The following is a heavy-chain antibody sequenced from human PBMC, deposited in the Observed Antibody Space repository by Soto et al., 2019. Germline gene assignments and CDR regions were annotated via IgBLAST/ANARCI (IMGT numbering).Heavy chain of an antibody. CDR2: INAGTGNT. D-gene: IGHD3-10*01. Sequence: QVQLVQSGAEVKKPGASVKVSCKASGYTFTKYSMQWVRQAPGQRLEWMGWINAGTGNTRCSQKFQDSVTITRDTSASTVYMKPSSLTSEDTARYYCAREAFGSGSYPLDYWGQGTLVTVSS. J-gene: IGHJ4*02. CDR3: AREAFGSGSYPLDY. CDR1: GYTFTKYS. V-gene: IGHV1-3*01.